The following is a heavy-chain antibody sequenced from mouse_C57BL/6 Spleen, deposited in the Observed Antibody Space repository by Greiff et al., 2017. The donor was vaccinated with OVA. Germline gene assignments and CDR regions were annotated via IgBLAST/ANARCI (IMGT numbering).Heavy chain of an antibody. D-gene: IGHD1-1*02. Sequence: VQLQQPGAELVKPGASVKLSCKASGYTFTSYWMHWVKQRPGRGLEWIGRIDPNRGGTKYNEKFKSKATLTVDKPSSTAYMQLSSLTSEDSAVYYCARRGANYDYAMDYWGQGTSVTVSS. CDR1: GYTFTSYW. CDR3: ARRGANYDYAMDY. J-gene: IGHJ4*01. CDR2: IDPNRGGT. V-gene: IGHV1-72*01.